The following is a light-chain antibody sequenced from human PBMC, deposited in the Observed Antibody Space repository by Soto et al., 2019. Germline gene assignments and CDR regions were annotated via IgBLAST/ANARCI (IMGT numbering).Light chain of an antibody. V-gene: IGKV1-6*01. CDR1: QDIRKD. Sequence: IQMTQSPASLSASLGDRVTITCRASQDIRKDLAWYQQKPGKAPQILIYRASTLQTGVASRFSGSGSATEFTLTISSLQPEDSETYYCQQDYSYPYAFGQGTKVDIK. CDR2: RAS. J-gene: IGKJ2*01. CDR3: QQDYSYPYA.